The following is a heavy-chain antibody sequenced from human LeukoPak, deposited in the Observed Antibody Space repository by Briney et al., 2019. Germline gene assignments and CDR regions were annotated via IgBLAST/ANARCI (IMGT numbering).Heavy chain of an antibody. J-gene: IGHJ4*02. CDR3: ARWNLRFGELSLFDY. V-gene: IGHV3-30-3*01. D-gene: IGHD3-10*01. Sequence: GGSLRLSCAVSGFIFSSYAMHWVRQAPGKGLEWVAVISYDGSNKYYADSVKGRFTISRDNSKNTLYLQMNSLRAEDTAVYYCARWNLRFGELSLFDYWGQGTLVTVSS. CDR2: ISYDGSNK. CDR1: GFIFSSYA.